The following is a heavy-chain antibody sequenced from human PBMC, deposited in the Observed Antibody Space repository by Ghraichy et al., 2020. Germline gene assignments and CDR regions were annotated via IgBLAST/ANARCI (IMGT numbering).Heavy chain of an antibody. CDR2: INFDGTDT. CDR1: GFTFSSYW. V-gene: IGHV3-74*01. D-gene: IGHD3-16*01. Sequence: GGSLRLSCAASGFTFSSYWMHWVRQVPGKGLVWVALINFDGTDTAYADSVKGRFTMSRDNAKNTLYLQMNSLRVEDTAVYYCVRDLCSCVYYVECFDTWGQANLVTVSS. J-gene: IGHJ4*02. CDR3: VRDLCSCVYYVECFDT.